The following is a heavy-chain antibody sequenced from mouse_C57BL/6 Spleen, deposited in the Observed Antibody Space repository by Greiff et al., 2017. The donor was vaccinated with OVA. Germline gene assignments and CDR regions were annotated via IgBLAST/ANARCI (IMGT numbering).Heavy chain of an antibody. CDR3: ARKDYYGVEGGFAY. J-gene: IGHJ3*01. CDR1: GYAFSSSW. Sequence: QVQLQQSGPELVKPGASVKLSCTASGYAFSSSWMNWVKQRPGKGLEWIGRIYPGDGDTNYNGKFKGKATLTADKSSSTAYMQLSSLTSEDSAVYVCARKDYYGVEGGFAYWGQGTLVTVSA. CDR2: IYPGDGDT. D-gene: IGHD1-1*01. V-gene: IGHV1-82*01.